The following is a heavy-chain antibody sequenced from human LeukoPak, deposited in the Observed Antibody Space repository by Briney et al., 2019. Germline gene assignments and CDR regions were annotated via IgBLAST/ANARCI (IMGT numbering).Heavy chain of an antibody. CDR3: ARAGEQWLAEKVFDY. J-gene: IGHJ4*02. Sequence: KPGGSLRLSCAASGFTLSDYYMSWIRQAPGKGLEWVSYISSSSSTIYYADSVKGRFTISRDNAKNSLYLQMNSLRDEDTAVYYCARAGEQWLAEKVFDYWGQGTLVTVSS. CDR2: ISSSSSTI. D-gene: IGHD6-19*01. V-gene: IGHV3-11*04. CDR1: GFTLSDYY.